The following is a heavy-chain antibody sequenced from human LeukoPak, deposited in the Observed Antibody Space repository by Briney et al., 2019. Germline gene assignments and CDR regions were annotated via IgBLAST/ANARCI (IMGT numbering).Heavy chain of an antibody. Sequence: SVTVSCKASEGTFTSYAISWVRQAPGEGREWMGGIIPIFGTTNYIQKLKGRVTITADESTNAAYMELSCVRSADTAMYYCARARFRDYDTSGYYPPFDSWGQGTLVTVSS. J-gene: IGHJ4*02. CDR1: EGTFTSYA. CDR2: IIPIFGTT. V-gene: IGHV1-69*13. CDR3: ARARFRDYDTSGYYPPFDS. D-gene: IGHD3-22*01.